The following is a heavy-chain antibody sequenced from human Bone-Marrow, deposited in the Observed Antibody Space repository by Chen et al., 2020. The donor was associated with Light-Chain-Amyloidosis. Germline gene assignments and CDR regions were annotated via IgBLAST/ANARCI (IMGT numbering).Heavy chain of an antibody. Sequence: QVQLVQSGAELRKPGASVKVSCKASGYTFTGDYIHWVRQAPGQGLEWVGWGNQNNGGINYAQKFQDRVSMTRHTTVSTVYMELSRLTSDDTAVYFCARDMSPGIAVSGPYGMDVWGQGTTVTVSS. D-gene: IGHD6-19*01. J-gene: IGHJ6*02. CDR1: GYTFTGDY. CDR3: ARDMSPGIAVSGPYGMDV. CDR2: GNQNNGGI. V-gene: IGHV1-2*02.